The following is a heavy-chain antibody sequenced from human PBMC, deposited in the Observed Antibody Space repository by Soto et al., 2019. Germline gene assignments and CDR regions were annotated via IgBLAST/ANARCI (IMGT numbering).Heavy chain of an antibody. CDR1: GGSISSHF. D-gene: IGHD2-2*01. Sequence: SETLSLTCTVSGGSISSHFYNWIRQPAGKGLEWLGRVYTSGYTDYNPSLRDRISTSVDTSKNQCSLKLTSITAADTAVYYCARGRYCRSTSRQPNWFDPWGQGILVTVSS. CDR3: ARGRYCRSTSRQPNWFDP. V-gene: IGHV4-4*07. J-gene: IGHJ5*02. CDR2: VYTSGYT.